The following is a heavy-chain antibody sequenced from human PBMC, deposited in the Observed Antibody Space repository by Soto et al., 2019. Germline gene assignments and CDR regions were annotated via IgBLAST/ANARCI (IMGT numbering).Heavy chain of an antibody. CDR2: INSAVGTT. D-gene: IGHD2-21*02. J-gene: IGHJ4*02. CDR1: AYSFTSTY. V-gene: IGHV1-46*01. Sequence: QVQLVQSGAAVKKPGVSVRISCRASAYSFTSTYVHWVRQAPGQGPEWMGIINSAVGTTYYAQKLHGRLTITSHTSTDTVFTDLHDLASEDTADYFCALKVVTDDENWGQANLLSVPS. CDR3: ALKVVTDDEN.